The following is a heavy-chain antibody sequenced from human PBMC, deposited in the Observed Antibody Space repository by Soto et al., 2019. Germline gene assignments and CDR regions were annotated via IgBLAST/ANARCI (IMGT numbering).Heavy chain of an antibody. CDR3: AWVVGD. Sequence: QLQLVQSGAEVKKPGSSVKVSCKASGGSFSTYTITWVRQAPGQGLEWMGRIIPILGIRDYAQKFQARVTITADKSTSTAYMELSSLTSEDTAVYYCAWVVGDLGQGSLVTVSS. CDR1: GGSFSTYT. J-gene: IGHJ4*02. D-gene: IGHD1-26*01. V-gene: IGHV1-69*02. CDR2: IIPILGIR.